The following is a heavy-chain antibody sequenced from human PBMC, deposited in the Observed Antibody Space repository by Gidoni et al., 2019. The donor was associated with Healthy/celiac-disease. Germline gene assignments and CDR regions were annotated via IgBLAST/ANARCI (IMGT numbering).Heavy chain of an antibody. Sequence: QVQLVESGGGVVQPGRSLRLSCAASGFTFSSYAMHWVRQAPGKGLEWVAVISYDGSNKYYADSVKGRFTISRDNSKNTRYRQMNSLRAEDTAVYYCAKRDSAGYYGMDVWGQGTTVTVSS. D-gene: IGHD2-15*01. V-gene: IGHV3-30*04. J-gene: IGHJ6*02. CDR3: AKRDSAGYYGMDV. CDR1: GFTFSSYA. CDR2: ISYDGSNK.